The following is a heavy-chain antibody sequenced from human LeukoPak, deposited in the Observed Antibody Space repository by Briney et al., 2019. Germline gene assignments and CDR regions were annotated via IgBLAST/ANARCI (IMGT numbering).Heavy chain of an antibody. CDR1: GFTFTTYG. J-gene: IGHJ4*02. D-gene: IGHD3-22*01. CDR3: AKDSAYYLYYFDY. Sequence: GGSLRLSCAASGFTFTTYGMLWVRQAPGKGLEWVAFIRFDGTNKYYADSVKGRFTISRDNSKNTVHLQMNSLTPEDTAAYYCAKDSAYYLYYFDYWGQGTLVTVSS. CDR2: IRFDGTNK. V-gene: IGHV3-30*02.